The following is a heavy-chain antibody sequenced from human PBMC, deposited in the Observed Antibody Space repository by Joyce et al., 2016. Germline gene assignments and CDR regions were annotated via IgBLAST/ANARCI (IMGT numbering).Heavy chain of an antibody. CDR1: GYTFTDYY. D-gene: IGHD1-26*01. CDR3: ARRAYSGTWFFDY. CDR2: ISPKSGGI. V-gene: IGHV1-2*02. J-gene: IGHJ4*01. Sequence: QVQLVQSGAEVKKPGASVKVSCKASGYTFTDYYIHWVRQAPGQGLEGMGWISPKSGGIKYAQKFQGRGTMARDTTTNTVYMDLRRLRSDDTAVYYCARRAYSGTWFFDYWGQGTLVTVSS.